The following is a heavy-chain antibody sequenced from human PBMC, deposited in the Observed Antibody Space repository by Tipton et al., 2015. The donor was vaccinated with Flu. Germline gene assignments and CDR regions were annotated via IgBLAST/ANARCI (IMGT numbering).Heavy chain of an antibody. D-gene: IGHD5-18*01. CDR2: MNQDGSEI. Sequence: SLRLSCAASGFTFSSYWMSWVRQAPGKGLEWVANMNQDGSEINYVDAVKGRFTISRDNAKTSLYLQMKSLRAEDTALYYCARDRGYSCFDYWDQGNLVTVSS. V-gene: IGHV3-7*01. CDR3: ARDRGYSCFDY. CDR1: GFTFSSYW. J-gene: IGHJ4*02.